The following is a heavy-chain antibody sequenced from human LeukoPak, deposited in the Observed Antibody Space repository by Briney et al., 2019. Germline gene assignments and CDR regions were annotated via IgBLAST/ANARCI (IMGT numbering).Heavy chain of an antibody. V-gene: IGHV4-59*08. D-gene: IGHD5-18*01. CDR2: IYYSGST. CDR1: GGSISSYS. CDR3: ARQAGWGYNSGAIDY. J-gene: IGHJ4*02. Sequence: SETLSLTCTVSGGSISSYSWSWLRQPPGKGLEWIGYIYYSGSTNHNPSLKSRVNMSVDTSKNQFSRKLTSVTAADTAVYYCARQAGWGYNSGAIDYWGQGTLVTVSS.